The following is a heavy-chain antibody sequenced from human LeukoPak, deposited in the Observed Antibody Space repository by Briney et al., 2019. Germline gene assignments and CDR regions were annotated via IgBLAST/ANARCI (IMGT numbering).Heavy chain of an antibody. CDR1: GFTFDDYA. V-gene: IGHV3-9*01. D-gene: IGHD4-17*01. CDR3: AKGIYGDYFDY. CDR2: ISWNSGSI. Sequence: GRSLRLSCAASGFTFDDYAMHWVRQAPGKGLEWVSGISWNSGSIGYADSVKGRFTISRDNAKNSLYLQVNSLRAEDTALYYCAKGIYGDYFDYWGQGTLVTVSS. J-gene: IGHJ4*02.